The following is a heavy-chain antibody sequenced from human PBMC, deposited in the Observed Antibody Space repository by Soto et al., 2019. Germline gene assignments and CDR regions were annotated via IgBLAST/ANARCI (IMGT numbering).Heavy chain of an antibody. Sequence: SETLSLTCTVSGGSISSYYWSWIRQPPGKGLEWIGYTYYSGSTNYNPSLKSRVTISVDTSKNQFSLKLSSVTAADTAVYYCARNSGPGYSYGFSFDPWGQGTLVTVSS. D-gene: IGHD5-18*01. CDR3: ARNSGPGYSYGFSFDP. CDR2: TYYSGST. CDR1: GGSISSYY. V-gene: IGHV4-59*01. J-gene: IGHJ5*02.